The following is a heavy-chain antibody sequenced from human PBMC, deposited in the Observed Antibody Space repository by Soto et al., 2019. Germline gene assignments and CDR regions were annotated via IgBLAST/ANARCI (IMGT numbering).Heavy chain of an antibody. V-gene: IGHV3-23*01. J-gene: IGHJ4*02. CDR2: ISGGGANT. CDR1: GFTFNNNA. D-gene: IGHD1-1*01. Sequence: PGGSLRLSCAASGFTFNNNAMSWVRQAPGKGLEWVSVISGGGANTYYADSVRGRFTISRDNSKNTLYLQMNSLRAEDTAIYYCAKDLWGTTPTYYFDYWGQGTQVTVSS. CDR3: AKDLWGTTPTYYFDY.